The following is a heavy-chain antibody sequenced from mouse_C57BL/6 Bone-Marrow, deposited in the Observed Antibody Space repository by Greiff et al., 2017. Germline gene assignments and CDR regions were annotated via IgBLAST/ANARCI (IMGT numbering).Heavy chain of an antibody. D-gene: IGHD1-1*01. CDR1: GYTFTDYY. J-gene: IGHJ2*01. Sequence: QVQLQQSGAELVRPGASVKLSCKASGYTFTDYYINWVKQRPGQGLEWIARIYPGNGNTYYNEKFKGKATLTAEKSSSTAYMQLSSLTSEDSAVYFCAIGYYYGLFDYWGQGTTLTVSS. V-gene: IGHV1-76*01. CDR3: AIGYYYGLFDY. CDR2: IYPGNGNT.